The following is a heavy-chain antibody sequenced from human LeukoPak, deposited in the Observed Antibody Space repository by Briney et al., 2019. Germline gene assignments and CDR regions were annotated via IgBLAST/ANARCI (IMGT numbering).Heavy chain of an antibody. CDR1: GGTFSSYA. J-gene: IGHJ5*02. CDR3: AREGGDGYRFDP. CDR2: IIPIFGTA. V-gene: IGHV1-69*05. Sequence: SVKVSCKASGGTFSSYAISWVRQAPGQGLEWMGGIIPIFGTANYAQTFQGRVTITTDESTSTAYMELSSLRSEDTAVYYCAREGGDGYRFDPWGQGTLVTVSS. D-gene: IGHD5-24*01.